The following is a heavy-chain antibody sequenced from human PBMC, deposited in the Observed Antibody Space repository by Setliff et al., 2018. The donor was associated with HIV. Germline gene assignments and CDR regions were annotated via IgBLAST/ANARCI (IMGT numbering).Heavy chain of an antibody. CDR3: ARLGTHCKNAFFPHY. CDR2: VFHSGTT. D-gene: IGHD2-15*01. V-gene: IGHV4-38-2*02. Sequence: PSETLSLTCTVFGYSINSPYYWGWIHQPPGKGLEWIGTVFHSGTTYYTPSLKSRVTISVDALKEQVSLSMTAVTAADTAVYYCARLGTHCKNAFFPHYWGQGTLVTVSS. J-gene: IGHJ4*02. CDR1: GYSINSPYY.